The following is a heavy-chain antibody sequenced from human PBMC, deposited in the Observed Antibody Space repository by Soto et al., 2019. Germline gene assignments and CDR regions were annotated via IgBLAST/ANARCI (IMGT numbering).Heavy chain of an antibody. D-gene: IGHD3-22*01. Sequence: GESLKISCAASGFTFSSCAMSWVRQAPGKGLEWVSGIGGRGDVTEYTDSVKGRFTISRDNSKNTLYLQMNSLRAEDTALYYCAKDYYKYYDSSGYYRSPAYWGQGTLVTVSS. V-gene: IGHV3-23*01. CDR3: AKDYYKYYDSSGYYRSPAY. CDR1: GFTFSSCA. CDR2: IGGRGDVT. J-gene: IGHJ4*02.